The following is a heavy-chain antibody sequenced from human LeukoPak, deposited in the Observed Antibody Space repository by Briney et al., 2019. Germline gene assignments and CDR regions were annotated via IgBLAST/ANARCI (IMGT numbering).Heavy chain of an antibody. CDR2: IRYDGSNK. CDR1: GFTFSSYG. V-gene: IGHV3-30*02. Sequence: GGSLRLSCAASGFTFSSYGMHWVRQAPGKGLEWVAFIRYDGSNKYYADSVKGRFTISRDDSKNTLYLQMNSLRAEDTAVYYCAKDRQWLVRYAAYYFDYWGQGTLVTVSS. J-gene: IGHJ4*02. CDR3: AKDRQWLVRYAAYYFDY. D-gene: IGHD6-19*01.